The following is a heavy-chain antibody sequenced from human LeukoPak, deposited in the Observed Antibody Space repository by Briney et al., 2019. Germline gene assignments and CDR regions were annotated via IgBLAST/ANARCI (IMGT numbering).Heavy chain of an antibody. Sequence: GGSLRLSCAVFGFTFSSSWMNWVRQAPGKGLEWVANINKDGSEKHYVDSVEGRFTISRDNTKNSLYLQMDSLRAEDTAVNFWGGGGIWGQGTLVTVSS. V-gene: IGHV3-7*03. CDR3: GGGGI. D-gene: IGHD3-16*01. CDR2: INKDGSEK. J-gene: IGHJ4*02. CDR1: GFTFSSSW.